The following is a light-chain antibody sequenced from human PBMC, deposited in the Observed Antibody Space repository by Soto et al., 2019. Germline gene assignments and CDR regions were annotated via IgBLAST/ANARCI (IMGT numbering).Light chain of an antibody. CDR2: GAY. Sequence: EIVMTQSPATLSVSPGERATLSCRASQSVSSNLAWYQQKPGQAPRLLIYGAYIRATGIPARFSGSGSGTEFTLTITSLQSEDVAVYYCQQYNNWRTFGQGTKLEI. CDR3: QQYNNWRT. V-gene: IGKV3-15*01. CDR1: QSVSSN. J-gene: IGKJ2*01.